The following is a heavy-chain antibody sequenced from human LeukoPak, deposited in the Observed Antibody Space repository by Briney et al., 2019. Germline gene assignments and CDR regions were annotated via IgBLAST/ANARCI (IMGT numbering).Heavy chain of an antibody. Sequence: GASVKVSCKASGYTFTGYYMHWVRQAPGQGLEWMGWINPNSGGTNYAQKFQGRVTMTRDTSISTAYMELSRLTFDDTAVYYCASFIVVVPAANHLAFDIWGQGTMVTVSS. CDR1: GYTFTGYY. D-gene: IGHD2-2*01. J-gene: IGHJ3*02. V-gene: IGHV1-2*02. CDR3: ASFIVVVPAANHLAFDI. CDR2: INPNSGGT.